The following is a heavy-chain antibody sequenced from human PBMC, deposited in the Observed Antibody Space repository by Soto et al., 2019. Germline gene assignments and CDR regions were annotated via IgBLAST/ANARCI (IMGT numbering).Heavy chain of an antibody. J-gene: IGHJ4*02. V-gene: IGHV4-34*01. CDR2: INPSGST. CDR3: ARGWGSGVFDD. Sequence: QVQLQQWGAGLLKPSETLSLTCAVFGVSFSGYYWNWIRQPPGKGLEWIGEINPSGSTNYNPSIKSRVTISVDTSKNQFSLKLSSVTAADTAVYYCARGWGSGVFDDWGQGTLVTVSS. D-gene: IGHD6-19*01. CDR1: GVSFSGYY.